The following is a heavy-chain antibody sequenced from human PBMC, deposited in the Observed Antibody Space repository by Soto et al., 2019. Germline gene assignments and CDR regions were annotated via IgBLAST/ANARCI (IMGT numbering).Heavy chain of an antibody. CDR2: ISYDGSNK. CDR1: GFTFSSYG. CDR3: AKDASRDSSARGWFDP. Sequence: GGSLRLSCAASGFTFSSYGMHWVRQAPGKGLEWVAVISYDGSNKYYADPVKGRFTSSRDNSKNTLYLQMNSLRAEDTAVYYCAKDASRDSSARGWFDPWGPGTLVTVSS. D-gene: IGHD6-13*01. J-gene: IGHJ5*02. V-gene: IGHV3-30*18.